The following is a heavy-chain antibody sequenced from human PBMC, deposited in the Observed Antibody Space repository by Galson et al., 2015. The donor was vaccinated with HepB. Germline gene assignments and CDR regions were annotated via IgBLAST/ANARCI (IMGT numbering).Heavy chain of an antibody. V-gene: IGHV3-33*01. Sequence: SLRLSCAASGFTFSSYGMHWVRQAPGKGLKWVAVIWYDGSNKYYADSVKGRFTISRDNSKNTLYLQMNGLRAEDTAVYYCARRRGVVVPAAMFGYYYYYMDVWGKGTTVTVSS. CDR2: IWYDGSNK. D-gene: IGHD2-2*01. J-gene: IGHJ6*03. CDR3: ARRRGVVVPAAMFGYYYYYMDV. CDR1: GFTFSSYG.